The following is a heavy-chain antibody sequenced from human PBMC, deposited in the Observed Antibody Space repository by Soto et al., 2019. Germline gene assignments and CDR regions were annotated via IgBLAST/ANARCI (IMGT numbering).Heavy chain of an antibody. CDR1: GGSISSYY. CDR2: IYYSGST. D-gene: IGHD3-22*01. Sequence: ETLSLTCTVSGGSISSYYWSWIRQPPGKGLEWIGYIYYSGSTNYNPSLKSRVTISVDTSKNQFSLKLSSVTAADTAVYYCARRGMYYYDSSGPGQNFDYWGQGTLVTVSS. J-gene: IGHJ4*02. V-gene: IGHV4-59*01. CDR3: ARRGMYYYDSSGPGQNFDY.